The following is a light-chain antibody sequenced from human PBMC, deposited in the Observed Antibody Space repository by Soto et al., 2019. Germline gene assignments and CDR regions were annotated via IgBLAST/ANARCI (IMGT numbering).Light chain of an antibody. Sequence: DIQMTQSPSTLSASVGDRVTITCRASQSISSWLAWYQQKPGIAPKILIFKASGLESGVPSRFSGSGSGEEFTLTISSLQPDDFATYYCQQYSTCPWTFGQGTKVEIK. CDR2: KAS. CDR3: QQYSTCPWT. J-gene: IGKJ1*01. CDR1: QSISSW. V-gene: IGKV1-5*03.